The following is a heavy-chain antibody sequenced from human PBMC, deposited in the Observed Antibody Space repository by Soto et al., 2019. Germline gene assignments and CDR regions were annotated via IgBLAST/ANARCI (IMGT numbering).Heavy chain of an antibody. J-gene: IGHJ5*02. CDR2: IYYSGST. CDR3: AIDLRRRDAYNTNWFDP. CDR1: GGSISSYY. V-gene: IGHV4-59*01. Sequence: SETLSLTCTVSGGSISSYYWSWIRQPPGKGLEWIGYIYYSGSTNYNPSLKSRVTISVDTSKNQFSLKLSSVTAADTAVYYCAIDLRRRDAYNTNWFDPWGKGPLVTVS. D-gene: IGHD1-1*01.